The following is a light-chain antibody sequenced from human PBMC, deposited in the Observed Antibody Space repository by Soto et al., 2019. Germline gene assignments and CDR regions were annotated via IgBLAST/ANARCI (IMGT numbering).Light chain of an antibody. Sequence: EIVMTQSPVTLSVSPGERATLSCRASQSVSSNLAWYQQKPGQAPRLLIYGAFTRAPGVPARFSGSGSGTEFTLTISGLQSEDFAVYYCQKYHKWPPVTFGGGTKVDIK. CDR3: QKYHKWPPVT. J-gene: IGKJ4*01. V-gene: IGKV3-15*01. CDR2: GAF. CDR1: QSVSSN.